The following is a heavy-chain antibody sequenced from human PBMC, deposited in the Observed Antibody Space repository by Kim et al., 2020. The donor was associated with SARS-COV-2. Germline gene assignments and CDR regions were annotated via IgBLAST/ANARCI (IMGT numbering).Heavy chain of an antibody. V-gene: IGHV1-69*04. D-gene: IGHD3-22*01. J-gene: IGHJ4*02. CDR2: IIPILGIA. Sequence: SVKFSCKASGGTFSSYAISWVRQAPGQGLEWMGRIIPILGIANYAQKFQGRVTITADKSTSTAYMELSSLRSEDTAVYYCARLMSSGYYEQASSDYWGQGTLVTVSS. CDR1: GGTFSSYA. CDR3: ARLMSSGYYEQASSDY.